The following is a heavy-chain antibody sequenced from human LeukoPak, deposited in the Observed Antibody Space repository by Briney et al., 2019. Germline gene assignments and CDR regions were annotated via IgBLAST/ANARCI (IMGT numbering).Heavy chain of an antibody. CDR3: AKEYYYDRGLDY. V-gene: IGHV3-7*05. Sequence: PGGSLRLSCSASGFTFSRFWMSWVRQAPGKGLEYVALIKQGGSEIYHMDSVKGRFTISRDDAKNSLYLQMNSLRAEDTALYYCAKEYYYDRGLDYWGQGTLVTVSS. J-gene: IGHJ4*02. CDR2: IKQGGSEI. D-gene: IGHD3-22*01. CDR1: GFTFSRFW.